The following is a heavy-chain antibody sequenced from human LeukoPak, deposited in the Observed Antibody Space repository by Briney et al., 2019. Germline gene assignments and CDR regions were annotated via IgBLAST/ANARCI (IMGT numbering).Heavy chain of an antibody. D-gene: IGHD6-13*01. CDR3: ARVAIAAAGTMDV. CDR2: IIPIFGTA. J-gene: IGHJ6*03. V-gene: IGHV1-69*05. Sequence: ASVKVSCKASGGTFSSYAISWVRQAPGQGLEWMGGIIPIFGTANYAQKFQGRVTITTDESTSTAYMELCSLRSEDTAVYYCARVAIAAAGTMDVWGKGTTVTVSS. CDR1: GGTFSSYA.